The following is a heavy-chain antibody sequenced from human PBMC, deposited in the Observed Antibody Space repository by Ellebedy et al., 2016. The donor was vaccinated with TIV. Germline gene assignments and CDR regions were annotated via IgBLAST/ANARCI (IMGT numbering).Heavy chain of an antibody. D-gene: IGHD1-26*01. CDR3: ARSGSYYWLDP. Sequence: GESLKISCAASGFTFSDYAMSWVRQAPGKGLEWVSAISGSGGTTFYADSVKGRFTISRDNSKDTVFLQMNSLKTEDTAVYYCARSGSYYWLDPWGQGTLVTVSS. J-gene: IGHJ5*02. V-gene: IGHV3-23*01. CDR2: ISGSGGTT. CDR1: GFTFSDYA.